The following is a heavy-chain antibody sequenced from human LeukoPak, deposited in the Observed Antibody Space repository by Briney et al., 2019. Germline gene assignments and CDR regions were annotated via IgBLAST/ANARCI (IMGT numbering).Heavy chain of an antibody. CDR3: ARGGGYCTNGVCYRWNYHYMDV. V-gene: IGHV4-4*07. D-gene: IGHD2-8*01. CDR1: GGSISSYY. J-gene: IGHJ6*03. Sequence: SETLSLTCTVSGGSISSYYWSWIRQPAGKGLEWIGRIYTSGSTNYNPSLKSRVTMSVDTSKNQFSLKLSSVTAADTAVYYCARGGGYCTNGVCYRWNYHYMDVWGKGTTVTVSS. CDR2: IYTSGST.